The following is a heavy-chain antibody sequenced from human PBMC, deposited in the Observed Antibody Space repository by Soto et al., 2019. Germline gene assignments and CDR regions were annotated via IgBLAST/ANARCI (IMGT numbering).Heavy chain of an antibody. CDR3: ARLLWFGEPHPTYGMDV. CDR1: GLTFSSYG. D-gene: IGHD3-10*01. Sequence: GGSLRLSCEASGLTFSSYGMHWVRQAPGKGLEWVAVISYDGSNKYYADSVKGRFTISRDNSKNTLYLQMNSLRAEDTAVYYCARLLWFGEPHPTYGMDVWGQGTTVTVSS. V-gene: IGHV3-30*03. CDR2: ISYDGSNK. J-gene: IGHJ6*02.